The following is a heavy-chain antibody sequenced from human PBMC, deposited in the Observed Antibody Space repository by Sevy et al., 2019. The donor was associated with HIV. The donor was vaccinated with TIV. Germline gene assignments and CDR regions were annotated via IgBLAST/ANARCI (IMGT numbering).Heavy chain of an antibody. CDR3: ARVIVLRFLEWSKNAPVSSFDY. D-gene: IGHD3-3*01. J-gene: IGHJ4*02. CDR2: INPNSGGT. Sequence: ASLKVSCKASGYTFTGYYMHWVRQAPGQGLEWMGWINPNSGGTNYAQKFQGRVTMTRDTSISTAYMELSRLRSDDTAVYYCARVIVLRFLEWSKNAPVSSFDYWGQGTLVTVSS. CDR1: GYTFTGYY. V-gene: IGHV1-2*02.